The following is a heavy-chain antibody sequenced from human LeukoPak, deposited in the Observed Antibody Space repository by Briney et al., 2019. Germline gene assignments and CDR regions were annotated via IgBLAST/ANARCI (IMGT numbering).Heavy chain of an antibody. CDR3: ARGLYHDTIFQH. J-gene: IGHJ1*01. CDR2: INHSGST. Sequence: SETLSLTCAVYGGSFSGYYWSWIRQPPGKGLEWIGEINHSGSTNYNPSLKSRVTISVDTSKNQFSLKLSSVTAADTAVYYCARGLYHDTIFQHWGQGTLVTASS. D-gene: IGHD3-16*02. CDR1: GGSFSGYY. V-gene: IGHV4-34*01.